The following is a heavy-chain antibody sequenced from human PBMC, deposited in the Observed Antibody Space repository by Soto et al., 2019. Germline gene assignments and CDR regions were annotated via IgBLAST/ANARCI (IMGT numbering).Heavy chain of an antibody. V-gene: IGHV4-59*01. Sequence: PSETLSLTCDVSGASISSYYWSWIRQPPGKGLEWIGYIYYSGNTNYNPSLKSRVTMSVDTSKNQFSLNLTSVTAADTAVYFCARASYGSGNYYATYYFYDMDVWGHGTTVTVSS. CDR3: ARASYGSGNYYATYYFYDMDV. CDR2: IYYSGNT. D-gene: IGHD3-10*01. CDR1: GASISSYY. J-gene: IGHJ6*02.